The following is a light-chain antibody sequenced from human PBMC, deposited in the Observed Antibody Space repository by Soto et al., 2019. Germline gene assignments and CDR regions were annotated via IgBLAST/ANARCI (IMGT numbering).Light chain of an antibody. V-gene: IGKV1-39*01. CDR2: AAS. Sequence: IQMTQSQSSLSASVGYIVTISCRASQSISSYLNWYQPKPGKAPKLLIYAASSLQSGVPSRFSGSGSGTDFTLTISSLQPEDFATYYCQQSYSTFWTFGQGTKVDIK. CDR1: QSISSY. CDR3: QQSYSTFWT. J-gene: IGKJ1*01.